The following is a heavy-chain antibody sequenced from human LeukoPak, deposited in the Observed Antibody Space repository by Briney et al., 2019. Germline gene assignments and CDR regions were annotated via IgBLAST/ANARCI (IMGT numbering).Heavy chain of an antibody. CDR3: ATTGPIWSGPVGFDY. J-gene: IGHJ4*02. V-gene: IGHV3-7*03. CDR2: IKQDGSEK. CDR1: GFSFSNYW. D-gene: IGHD3-3*01. Sequence: GGSLRLSCAASGFSFSNYWMSWVRQAPGKGLEWVANIKQDGSEKYYVDSVKGRFTISRDKARNSLYLQMNSLRGEDTAVYYCATTGPIWSGPVGFDYWGQETLVTVSS.